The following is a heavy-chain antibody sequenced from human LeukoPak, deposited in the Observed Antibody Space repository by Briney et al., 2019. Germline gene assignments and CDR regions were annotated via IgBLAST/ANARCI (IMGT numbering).Heavy chain of an antibody. J-gene: IGHJ4*02. CDR3: ARDGKQWKKDFDY. CDR2: ISSSSTI. Sequence: QPGGSLRLSCAASGFTFSSYSMNWVRQAPGKGLEWVSYISSSSTIYYADSVKGRFTISRDNAKNSLYLQMNSLRAEDTAVYYCARDGKQWKKDFDYWGQGTLVTVSS. CDR1: GFTFSSYS. D-gene: IGHD6-19*01. V-gene: IGHV3-48*01.